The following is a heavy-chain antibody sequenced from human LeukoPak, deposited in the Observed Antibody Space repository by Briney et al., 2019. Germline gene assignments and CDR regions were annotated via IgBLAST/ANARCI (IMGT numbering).Heavy chain of an antibody. CDR2: IYTSGGT. CDR3: ARELRGDGGHFDY. V-gene: IGHV4-4*07. Sequence: KPSETLTLTCTVSGVSISSFFWSWVRHPAGKGLEWIGRIYTSGGTNYNPSLKSRVTVSVDTSKNHFSLKLSSVTATDTAVYYCARELRGDGGHFDYWGQGTLVTVSS. D-gene: IGHD4-23*01. CDR1: GVSISSFF. J-gene: IGHJ4*02.